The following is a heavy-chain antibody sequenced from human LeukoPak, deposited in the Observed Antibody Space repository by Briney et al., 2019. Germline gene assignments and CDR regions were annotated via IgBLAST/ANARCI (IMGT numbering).Heavy chain of an antibody. CDR1: GFTFSTHW. V-gene: IGHV3-7*01. CDR3: ARDSEDGYNYEGYNWFDP. Sequence: PGGSLRLSCAASGFTFSTHWMSWVRQAPGKGLEWVANMKQDGSDKYYVDSVKGRFTISRDNAKNSLYLQMNSLRAEDTAVYYCARDSEDGYNYEGYNWFDPWGQGTLVTVSS. J-gene: IGHJ5*02. D-gene: IGHD5-24*01. CDR2: MKQDGSDK.